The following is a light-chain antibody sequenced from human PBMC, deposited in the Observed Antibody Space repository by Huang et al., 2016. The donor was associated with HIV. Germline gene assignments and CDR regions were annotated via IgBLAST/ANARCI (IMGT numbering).Light chain of an antibody. CDR1: QSISIL. CDR3: QQSNSNSYT. Sequence: DIQMTQSPSTLSASVWDRVTITCRASQSISILLAWYHQKSGKSPKLLSYKASNLMNAVPSRVSGIGSGTKFTLTISSLQPDDFATYYCQQSNSNSYTFGQGTKLEI. J-gene: IGKJ2*01. CDR2: KAS. V-gene: IGKV1-5*03.